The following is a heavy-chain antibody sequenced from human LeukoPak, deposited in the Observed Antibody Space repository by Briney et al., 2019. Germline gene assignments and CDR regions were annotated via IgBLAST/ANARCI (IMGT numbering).Heavy chain of an antibody. CDR3: AKGYYSSSD. CDR2: ISYDGSNK. V-gene: IGHV3-30*18. Sequence: GGSLRLSCAASGFTFSSYGMHWVRQAPGKGLEWVALISYDGSNKYYADSVKGRFTISRDNSKNTLYLQMSSLRAEDTAVYYCAKGYYSSSDWGQGTLLTVSS. D-gene: IGHD6-13*01. J-gene: IGHJ4*02. CDR1: GFTFSSYG.